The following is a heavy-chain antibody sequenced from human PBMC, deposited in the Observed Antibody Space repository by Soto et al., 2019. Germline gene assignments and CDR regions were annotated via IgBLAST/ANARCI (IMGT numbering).Heavy chain of an antibody. CDR2: ISGSGGNT. Sequence: EVQLLESGGGLVQPGGSLRVSCAASGFTFSSYVMSWVRQAPGKGLEWVSGISGSGGNTYYADSVKGRFTISRDNSNNTLDLQMNSLRTVDTAVYYCAHPYYSGSSYYGMDVWCRGTTVTVSS. V-gene: IGHV3-23*01. J-gene: IGHJ6*02. D-gene: IGHD3-10*01. CDR1: GFTFSSYV. CDR3: AHPYYSGSSYYGMDV.